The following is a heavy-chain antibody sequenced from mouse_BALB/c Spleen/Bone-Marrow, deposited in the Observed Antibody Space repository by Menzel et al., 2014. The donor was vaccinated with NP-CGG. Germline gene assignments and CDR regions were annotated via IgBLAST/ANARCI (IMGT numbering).Heavy chain of an antibody. CDR3: ARYDYGVYFDY. CDR2: IDPANGNT. CDR1: GFNIKDTY. D-gene: IGHD2-4*01. V-gene: IGHV14-3*02. J-gene: IGHJ2*01. Sequence: EVKLEESGAEVVKPGASVKLSCTASGFNIKDTYMHWVKQRPEQGLEWIGRIDPANGNTKYDPKFQGKTTITADTSSNTAYLQLSSLTSEDTAVYYCARYDYGVYFDYWGQGTTRTVSS.